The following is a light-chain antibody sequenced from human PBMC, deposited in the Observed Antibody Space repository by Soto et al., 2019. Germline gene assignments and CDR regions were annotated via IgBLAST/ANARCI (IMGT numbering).Light chain of an antibody. J-gene: IGLJ2*01. V-gene: IGLV1-40*01. CDR1: SSNIGAGYD. CDR3: QSYDSSLRDVV. Sequence: QSVLTQPPSVSGAPGQRVTTSCTGSSSNIGAGYDVHWYQQLPGTAPKLLIYGNSNRPSGVPDRFSGSKSGTSASLAITGLQAEDEADYYCQSYDSSLRDVVFGGGTKLTVL. CDR2: GNS.